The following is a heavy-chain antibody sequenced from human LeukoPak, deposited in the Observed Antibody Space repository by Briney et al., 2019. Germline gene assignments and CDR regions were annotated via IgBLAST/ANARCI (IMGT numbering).Heavy chain of an antibody. Sequence: ASVKVSCKASGYTFTSYGIVWVRQAPGQGLEWMGWISPYTGNTNYAQKLQGRVTMTTDTSTSTAYMEVRSLRSDDTAVYYCARDDAAGLIDYWGQGTLVTVSS. CDR1: GYTFTSYG. CDR3: ARDDAAGLIDY. V-gene: IGHV1-18*01. CDR2: ISPYTGNT. J-gene: IGHJ4*02. D-gene: IGHD6-13*01.